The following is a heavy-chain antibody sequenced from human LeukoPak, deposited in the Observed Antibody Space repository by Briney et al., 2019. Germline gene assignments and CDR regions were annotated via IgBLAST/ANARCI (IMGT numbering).Heavy chain of an antibody. J-gene: IGHJ4*02. CDR1: GFTFSSYW. Sequence: GGSLRLSCVASGFTFSSYWMSWVRQAPGKGLEWVANIKQDGTEKYYVDSVKGRFTISRDNAKNSLYLQMNSLRGEDTAIYCCARARGVAAPGDYWGQGTLVTVSS. V-gene: IGHV3-7*01. CDR3: ARARGVAAPGDY. D-gene: IGHD3-10*01. CDR2: IKQDGTEK.